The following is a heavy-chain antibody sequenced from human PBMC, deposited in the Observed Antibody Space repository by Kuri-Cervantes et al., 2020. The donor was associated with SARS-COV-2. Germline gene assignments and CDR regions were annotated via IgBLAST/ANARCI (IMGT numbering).Heavy chain of an antibody. CDR3: ARESSYITIFGVVTRYGMDV. V-gene: IGHV4-30-4*01. Sequence: LRLSCTASGGSISSGDYYWSWIRQPPGKGLEWIGYIYYSGSTHYNPSLKSRVTISVDTSKNQFSLKLSSVTAADTAVYYCARESSYITIFGVVTRYGMDVWGQGTTVTVSS. J-gene: IGHJ6*02. CDR2: IYYSGST. CDR1: GGSISSGDYY. D-gene: IGHD3-3*01.